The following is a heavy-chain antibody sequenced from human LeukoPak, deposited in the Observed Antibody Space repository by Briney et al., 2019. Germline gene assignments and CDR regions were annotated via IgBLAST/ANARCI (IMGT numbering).Heavy chain of an antibody. D-gene: IGHD4-23*01. Sequence: ASVKVSCKASGYSFVLYGISWVRQAPGQGPEWMGWISTYNGNTNYAQKLQGRVTMTTDTSTSTAYMELRSLRSDDTAVYYCARADYGGNYYYYYYMDVWGKGTTVTVSS. J-gene: IGHJ6*03. CDR2: ISTYNGNT. CDR3: ARADYGGNYYYYYYMDV. CDR1: GYSFVLYG. V-gene: IGHV1-18*01.